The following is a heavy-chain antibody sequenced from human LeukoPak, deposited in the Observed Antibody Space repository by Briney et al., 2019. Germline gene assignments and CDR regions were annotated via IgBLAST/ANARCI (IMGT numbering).Heavy chain of an antibody. CDR1: GFTVSGNY. CDR3: AGRRVLDASFDY. V-gene: IGHV3-66*02. D-gene: IGHD3-16*01. J-gene: IGHJ4*02. CDR2: IYSSDNT. Sequence: GGSLRLSCAASGFTVSGNYMSWVRQAPGKGLEWVSVIYSSDNTYYIDSVKGRFTISRDNSKNTLYLQMNSLRAEDTAVYYCAGRRVLDASFDYWGQGTLVTVSS.